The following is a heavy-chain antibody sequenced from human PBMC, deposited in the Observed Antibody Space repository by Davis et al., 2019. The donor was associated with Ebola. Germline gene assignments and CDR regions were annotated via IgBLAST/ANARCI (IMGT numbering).Heavy chain of an antibody. CDR2: IYHSGST. V-gene: IGHV4-34*01. D-gene: IGHD2-21*02. J-gene: IGHJ6*02. CDR3: ARAPVVVTADGLYYYYGMDV. CDR1: GGSFSGYY. Sequence: MPSETLSLTCAVYGGSFSGYYWSWVRQPPGKGLEWIGEIYHSGSTNYNPSLKSRVTISVDKSKNQFSLKLRSVTAADTAVYYCARAPVVVTADGLYYYYGMDVWGQGTTVTVSS.